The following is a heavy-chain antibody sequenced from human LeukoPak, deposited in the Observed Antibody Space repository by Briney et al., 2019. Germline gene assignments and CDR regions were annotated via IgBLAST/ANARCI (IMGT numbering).Heavy chain of an antibody. Sequence: PGRSLRLSCAASGFTFSSYAMHWVRQAPGKGLEWVAVISYDGSNKYYADSVKGRFTISRDNSKNTLYLQMNSLRAEDTAVYYCARGPPPKYPIAAAGTLGYWGQGTLVTVSS. CDR3: ARGPPPKYPIAAAGTLGY. V-gene: IGHV3-30-3*01. D-gene: IGHD6-13*01. CDR2: ISYDGSNK. J-gene: IGHJ4*02. CDR1: GFTFSSYA.